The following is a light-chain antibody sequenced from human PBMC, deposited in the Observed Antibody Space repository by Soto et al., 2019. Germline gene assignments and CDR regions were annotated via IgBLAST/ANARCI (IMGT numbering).Light chain of an antibody. J-gene: IGKJ1*01. CDR3: QDYGSSRT. V-gene: IGKV3-20*01. Sequence: EVVLTQSPGTLSLSPGERATLSCRASQSVSSSYLAWYQRRPGQAPRLLIYGASSRATGIPDRFSGSGSETDFTLTISRLEPDDCAVYYCQDYGSSRTFGQGTKVDIK. CDR1: QSVSSSY. CDR2: GAS.